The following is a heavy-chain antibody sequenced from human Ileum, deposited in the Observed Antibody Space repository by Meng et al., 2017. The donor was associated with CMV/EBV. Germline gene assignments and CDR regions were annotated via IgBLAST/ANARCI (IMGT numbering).Heavy chain of an antibody. D-gene: IGHD6-6*01. J-gene: IGHJ6*02. CDR3: ARLYSSSSGKGMDV. Sequence: GESLKISCAASGFTFSSYEINWVRQVPGKGLEWVSYISSSGSTIKYADSVKGRVTISRDNVKNSLYLQMNSLRAEDTAVYYCARLYSSSSGKGMDVWGQGTMVTVSS. CDR2: ISSSGSTI. CDR1: GFTFSSYE. V-gene: IGHV3-48*03.